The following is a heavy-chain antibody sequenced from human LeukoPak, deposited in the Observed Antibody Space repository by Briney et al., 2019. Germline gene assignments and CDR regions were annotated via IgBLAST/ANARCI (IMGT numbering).Heavy chain of an antibody. J-gene: IGHJ4*02. CDR1: GYTFTTYG. Sequence: ASVKVSCKASGYTFTTYGVSWVRQAPGQGLQWVGWINPYNGNTDYARGLQGRVTMTADTSTTTAYMELRGLRFDDTAVYFCARDERLDMTVADYGKYDYWGQGTLVSVSS. CDR2: INPYNGNT. D-gene: IGHD3-16*01. CDR3: ARDERLDMTVADYGKYDY. V-gene: IGHV1-18*01.